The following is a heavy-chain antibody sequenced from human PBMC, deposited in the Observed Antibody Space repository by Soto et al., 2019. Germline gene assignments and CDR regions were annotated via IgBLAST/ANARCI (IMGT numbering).Heavy chain of an antibody. Sequence: GGSLRLSCAASGFTFSDYYMSWIRQAPGKGLEWVSYISSSGSTIYYADSVKGRFTISRDNAKNSLYLQMNSLRAEDTAVYYCARETRIVYYYGMDVWGQGTTVTVYS. CDR3: ARETRIVYYYGMDV. CDR2: ISSSGSTI. V-gene: IGHV3-11*01. D-gene: IGHD1-1*01. J-gene: IGHJ6*02. CDR1: GFTFSDYY.